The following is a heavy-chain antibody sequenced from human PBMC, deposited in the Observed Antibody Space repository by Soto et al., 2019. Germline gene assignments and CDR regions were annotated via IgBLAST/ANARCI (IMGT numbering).Heavy chain of an antibody. Sequence: SXKVSYLAPRDTXNSYYIHWVRQAPGQGLEWMGVINPHGGSTAYAQKFKGIVTLTRDTSASTVYMDVSSLTSEDTAMYYCARSSGGNFGIIIEGTNWFDPWGQGTLVTVSS. J-gene: IGHJ5*02. V-gene: IGHV1-46*02. CDR1: RDTXNSYY. CDR2: INPHGGST. D-gene: IGHD1-26*01. CDR3: ARSSGGNFGIIIEGTNWFDP.